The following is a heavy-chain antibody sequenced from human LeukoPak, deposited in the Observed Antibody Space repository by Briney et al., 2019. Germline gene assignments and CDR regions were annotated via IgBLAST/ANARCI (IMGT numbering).Heavy chain of an antibody. CDR2: ISGSGGNT. Sequence: GGSLRLSCAASGFTFSNYAMSWVRQAPGKGLEWVSSISGSGGNTYYADSVKGRFTISRDNSKNTLYPQMNSLRAEDTAVYYCAKRVVVAGFDYWGQGTLVTVSS. D-gene: IGHD2-2*01. CDR3: AKRVVVAGFDY. J-gene: IGHJ4*02. CDR1: GFTFSNYA. V-gene: IGHV3-23*01.